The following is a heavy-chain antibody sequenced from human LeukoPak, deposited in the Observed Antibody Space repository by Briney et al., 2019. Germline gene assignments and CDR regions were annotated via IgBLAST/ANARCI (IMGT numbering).Heavy chain of an antibody. V-gene: IGHV1-46*01. CDR3: ARDWARRDYYDSSGSPSDY. CDR1: GYTFTSYY. CDR2: INPSGGST. J-gene: IGHJ4*02. D-gene: IGHD3-22*01. Sequence: AASLKVSCKASGYTFTSYYMHSVRQAPGQGLKWMGIINPSGGSTSYAQKFQGRVTMTRDTSTSTVYMELSSLRSEDTAVYYCARDWARRDYYDSSGSPSDYWGQGTLVTVSS.